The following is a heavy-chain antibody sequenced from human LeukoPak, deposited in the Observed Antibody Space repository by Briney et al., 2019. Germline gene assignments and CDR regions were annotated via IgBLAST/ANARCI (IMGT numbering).Heavy chain of an antibody. CDR2: ISASGGST. Sequence: GGSLRLSCAASGFTFSSSAMSWVRQVPGKGLEWVSGISASGGSTYYADSVKGRFTISRDDSKNTLYLQMNSLRIEDMAIYYCATAGTAPGDYWGQGTLVIVSS. CDR3: ATAGTAPGDY. D-gene: IGHD3-10*01. V-gene: IGHV3-23*01. CDR1: GFTFSSSA. J-gene: IGHJ4*02.